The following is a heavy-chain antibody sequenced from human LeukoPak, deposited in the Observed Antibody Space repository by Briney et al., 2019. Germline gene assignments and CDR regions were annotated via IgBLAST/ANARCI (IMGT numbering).Heavy chain of an antibody. CDR3: ARPVGLRITTRYDAFDI. V-gene: IGHV4-38-2*01. Sequence: SETLSLTCAVSGYSISSCYYWGWIRQPPGKGLEWIGSIYHSGSVYYNPSLKSRITISVDTSKNQFSLKLRSVTASDTAVYYCARPVGLRITTRYDAFDIWGQGTMVTASS. CDR1: GYSISSCYY. J-gene: IGHJ3*02. D-gene: IGHD3-22*01. CDR2: IYHSGSV.